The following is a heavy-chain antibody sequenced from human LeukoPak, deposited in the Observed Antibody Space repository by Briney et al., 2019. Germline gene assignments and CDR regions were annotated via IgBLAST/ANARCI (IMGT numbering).Heavy chain of an antibody. CDR1: GFTFSSYA. CDR3: ARDRQQLVRWYAFDI. CDR2: ISYDGSNK. Sequence: GGSLRLSCAASGFTFSSYAMHWVRQAPGKGLEWVAVISYDGSNKYYADSVKGRFTISRDNSKNTLYLQMNSLRSEDTAVYYCARDRQQLVRWYAFDIWGQGTMVTVSS. V-gene: IGHV3-30*04. D-gene: IGHD6-13*01. J-gene: IGHJ3*02.